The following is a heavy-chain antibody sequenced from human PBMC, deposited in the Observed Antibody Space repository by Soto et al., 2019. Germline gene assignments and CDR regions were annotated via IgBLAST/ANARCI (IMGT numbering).Heavy chain of an antibody. V-gene: IGHV4-61*01. CDR1: GGSVNSGSYY. D-gene: IGHD3-16*01. Sequence: SETLSLTCTVSGGSVNSGSYYWNWIRQPPGKGLEWIGYIFYSGSTNYNPSLKRRVTISLDTSKNQFSMRLSSVTAADTAVYYCAGLRLGEGFDPWGQGTRATVSS. CDR2: IFYSGST. CDR3: AGLRLGEGFDP. J-gene: IGHJ5*02.